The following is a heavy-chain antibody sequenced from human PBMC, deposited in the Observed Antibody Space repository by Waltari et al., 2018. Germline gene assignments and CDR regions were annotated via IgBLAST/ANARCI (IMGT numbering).Heavy chain of an antibody. CDR3: ATYVGASVGTAAFDV. J-gene: IGHJ3*01. Sequence: QLHLQESGPGLVTPSETLSLTCSVSGGSITSSRHYWGWIRQPPGKGLEWIGTISYRGATYYNPSLRSRVTISLDTSKNQFSLKLNSVTAADTAVYYCATYVGASVGTAAFDVWGQGTMVTASS. CDR2: ISYRGAT. D-gene: IGHD3-10*02. CDR1: GGSITSSRHY. V-gene: IGHV4-39*01.